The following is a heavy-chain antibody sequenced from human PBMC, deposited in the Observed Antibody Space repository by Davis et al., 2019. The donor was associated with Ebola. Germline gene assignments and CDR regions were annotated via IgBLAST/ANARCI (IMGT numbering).Heavy chain of an antibody. V-gene: IGHV3-72*01. CDR2: TRNKANSYTT. D-gene: IGHD1-26*01. J-gene: IGHJ3*02. Sequence: GESLKISCAASGFTFSDHYMDWVRQAPGKGLEWVGRTRNKANSYTTEYAASVKGRFTISRDDSKNSLYLQMNSLKTEDTAVYYCARWAGGRFDAFDIWGQGTMVTVSS. CDR1: GFTFSDHY. CDR3: ARWAGGRFDAFDI.